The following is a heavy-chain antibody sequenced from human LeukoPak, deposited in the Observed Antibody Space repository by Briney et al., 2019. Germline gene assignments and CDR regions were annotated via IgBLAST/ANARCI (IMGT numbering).Heavy chain of an antibody. CDR1: GFTFSSYA. J-gene: IGHJ6*02. V-gene: IGHV3-30*07. CDR2: ISYDGSNK. CDR3: ASSGSSSWYLGVVGWTRAMDV. D-gene: IGHD6-13*01. Sequence: PTGGSLRLSCASSGFTFSSYAMHWVRQAPGKGLEWVAVISYDGSNKYYADSVKGRFTISRDNSKNTLYLQMNSLRAEDTAVYYCASSGSSSWYLGVVGWTRAMDVWGQGTTVTVSS.